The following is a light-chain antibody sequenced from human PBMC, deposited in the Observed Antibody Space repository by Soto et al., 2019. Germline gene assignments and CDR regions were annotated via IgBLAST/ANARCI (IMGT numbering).Light chain of an antibody. V-gene: IGLV2-14*01. CDR3: SSYTSDNSLED. CDR2: EVK. Sequence: QSALTQPASVSGSPGQSITISCTGTSSDIGVYNYVSWYQQKPGKAPKLLIYEVKNRPSGVSNRFSGSKSGNTASLTISGLQAEDEADYYCSSYTSDNSLEDFGTGTKVTVL. CDR1: SSDIGVYNY. J-gene: IGLJ1*01.